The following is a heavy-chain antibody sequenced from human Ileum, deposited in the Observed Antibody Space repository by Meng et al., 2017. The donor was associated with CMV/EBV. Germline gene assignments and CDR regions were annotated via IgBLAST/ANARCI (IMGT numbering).Heavy chain of an antibody. J-gene: IGHJ4*02. CDR2: IHHTGST. D-gene: IGHD1-14*01. CDR3: ARAGNHRVGDY. V-gene: IGHV4-4*02. Sequence: RSGAGHSVSSINWVSWVRQPPGKGLEWIGEIHHTGSTSYIPSLKSRVTLSVDKSKNQFSLKMSSVTAADTAVYYCARAGNHRVGDYWGQGTLVTVSS. CDR1: GHSVSSINW.